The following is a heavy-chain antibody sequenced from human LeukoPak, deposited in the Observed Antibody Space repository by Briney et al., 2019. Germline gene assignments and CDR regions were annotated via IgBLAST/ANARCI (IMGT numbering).Heavy chain of an antibody. CDR1: GYTFTSYG. D-gene: IGHD2-2*01. CDR2: ISAYNGNT. Sequence: ASVKVSCKASGYTFTSYGISWVRQAPGQGLEWMGWISAYNGNTNYAQKLQGRVTMTTDTSTSTAYMELRSLRSDDTAVYYCARSPYFYSTSCYGYYYGMDVWGPRAKGTVSS. V-gene: IGHV1-18*01. J-gene: IGHJ6*02. CDR3: ARSPYFYSTSCYGYYYGMDV.